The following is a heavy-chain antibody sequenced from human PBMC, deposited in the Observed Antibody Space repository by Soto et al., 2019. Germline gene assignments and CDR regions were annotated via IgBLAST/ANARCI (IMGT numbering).Heavy chain of an antibody. CDR2: ISAYNGNT. D-gene: IGHD3-16*01. V-gene: IGHV1-18*01. CDR1: GYTFTSYG. Sequence: AASVKVSCKASGYTFTSYGISWVRQAPGQGLEWMGWISAYNGNTNYAQKLQGRVTMTTDTSTSTAYMELRSLRSDDTAVYYCARLGGGRAYYYYGMDVWGQGTTVTVSS. CDR3: ARLGGGRAYYYYGMDV. J-gene: IGHJ6*02.